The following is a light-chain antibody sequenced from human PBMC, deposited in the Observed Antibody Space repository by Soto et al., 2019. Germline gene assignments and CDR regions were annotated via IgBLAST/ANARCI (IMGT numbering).Light chain of an antibody. CDR3: QQYVNSPGT. J-gene: IGKJ1*01. Sequence: EIVLTQSPGTLSLSPGERATLSCGASQIVNSDYFAWFQLKPGQAPRLLIYGASRRATGIPDRFSGSGSGTDFTLTINRLEPEDFVMYYCQQYVNSPGTFGQGSRIEIK. CDR2: GAS. CDR1: QIVNSDY. V-gene: IGKV3-20*01.